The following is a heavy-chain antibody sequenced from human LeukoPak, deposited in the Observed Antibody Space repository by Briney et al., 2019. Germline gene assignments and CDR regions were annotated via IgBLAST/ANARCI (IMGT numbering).Heavy chain of an antibody. CDR2: VTSRVVGT. Sequence: AGGSLRLSCTDAGFTFSSYALAWVRQAPGKGLEWVAAVTSRVVGTHYADSVKGRFTISRDNSKNTIYLQMTSLRAEDTAIYYCGSDPNGDYVGALGYWGRGTLVTVSS. V-gene: IGHV3-23*01. CDR3: GSDPNGDYVGALGY. D-gene: IGHD4-17*01. J-gene: IGHJ4*01. CDR1: GFTFSSYA.